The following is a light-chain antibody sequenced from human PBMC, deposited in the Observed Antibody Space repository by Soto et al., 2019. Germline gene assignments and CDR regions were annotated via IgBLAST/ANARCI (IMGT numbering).Light chain of an antibody. CDR3: QVWDSSSDHYV. CDR2: DDN. V-gene: IGLV3-21*02. J-gene: IGLJ1*01. CDR1: DIASKS. Sequence: SYDLTQPPSVSVAPGQTARISCGGNDIASKSVHWSQQKPGQAPVLVVYDDNDRPSGIPERLSCSHSGDTATLTISRVEAGDEADYYCQVWDSSSDHYVFVSGTKVTVL.